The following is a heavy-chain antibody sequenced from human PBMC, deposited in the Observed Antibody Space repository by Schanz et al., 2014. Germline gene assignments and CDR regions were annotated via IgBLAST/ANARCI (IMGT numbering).Heavy chain of an antibody. J-gene: IGHJ4*02. CDR1: GYTFSSYG. Sequence: QAQLMQSGPELKRPGASVKVSCKASGYTFSSYGITWVRQAPGQGLEWMGWINGYNGHTLYAQKFQGRVTMTRNTSMSTAYIELHILTSEDTAVYYCARGRTFDYWGQGTLVTVSS. V-gene: IGHV1-18*01. CDR3: ARGRTFDY. CDR2: INGYNGHT.